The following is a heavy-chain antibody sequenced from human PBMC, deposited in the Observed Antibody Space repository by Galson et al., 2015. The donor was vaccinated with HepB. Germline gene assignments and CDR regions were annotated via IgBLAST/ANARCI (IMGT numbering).Heavy chain of an antibody. CDR3: ARARSVAGMVGYFDY. Sequence: SLRLSCAASGFTFSSYWMSWVRQAPGKGLEWVANIKQDGSEKYYVDSVKGRFTISRDNAKNSLYLQMNSLRAEDTAVYYCARARSVAGMVGYFDYWGQGTLDTVSS. J-gene: IGHJ4*02. CDR2: IKQDGSEK. CDR1: GFTFSSYW. V-gene: IGHV3-7*03. D-gene: IGHD6-19*01.